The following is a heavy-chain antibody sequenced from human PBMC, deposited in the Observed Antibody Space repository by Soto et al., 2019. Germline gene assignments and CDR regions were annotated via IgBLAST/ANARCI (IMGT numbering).Heavy chain of an antibody. CDR3: ARHIPNWKRYYGMDV. V-gene: IGHV4-39*01. CDR1: GGSISSSSYY. J-gene: IGHJ6*02. Sequence: SETLSLTCTVSGGSISSSSYYWGWIRQPPGKGLEWIGSIYYSGSTYYNPSLKSRVTISVDTSKNQFSLKLSSVTAADTAVYYCARHIPNWKRYYGMDVWGQGTTVTVSS. CDR2: IYYSGST. D-gene: IGHD1-1*01.